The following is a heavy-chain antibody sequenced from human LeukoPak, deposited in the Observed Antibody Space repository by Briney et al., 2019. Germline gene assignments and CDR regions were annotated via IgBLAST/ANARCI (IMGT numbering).Heavy chain of an antibody. CDR3: AKESGRHGIGIFAYVQY. CDR2: IGASGDST. CDR1: GFPFSSYA. J-gene: IGHJ4*02. Sequence: PGGSLRLSCAASGFPFSSYAMSWVRQAPGKGLEWVSGIGASGDSTYYADSVKGRFTISRDNSKNTLYLQMNSLRAEDTAVYYCAKESGRHGIGIFAYVQYWGQGTLVTVSS. D-gene: IGHD1-26*01. V-gene: IGHV3-23*01.